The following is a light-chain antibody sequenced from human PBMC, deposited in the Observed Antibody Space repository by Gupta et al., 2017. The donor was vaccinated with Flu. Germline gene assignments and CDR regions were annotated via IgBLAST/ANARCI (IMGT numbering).Light chain of an antibody. CDR2: LN. J-gene: IGLJ2*01. CDR3: NSRDSSDNHQAV. Sequence: SSELTQDPAVSVALGQTVRITCQGDSLRSSYASWYSRSQDRPLYLSSMLNNRPSGIPDRFSGSSSGNTASLTITGAQAEDEADYYCNSRDSSDNHQAVFGGGTKLTVL. CDR1: SLRSSY. V-gene: IGLV3-19*01.